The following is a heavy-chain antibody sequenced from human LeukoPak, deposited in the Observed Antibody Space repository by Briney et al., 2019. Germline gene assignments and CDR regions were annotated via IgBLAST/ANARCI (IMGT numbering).Heavy chain of an antibody. V-gene: IGHV1-24*01. J-gene: IGHJ6*02. CDR1: GYTLTELS. CDR2: FDPEDGET. CDR3: ATGQIQRIAAAGSSQVPFYYYYYGMDV. Sequence: ASVKVSCKVSGYTLTELSMHWVRQAPGKGLEGMGGFDPEDGETIYAQKFQGRVIMTEDTSTDTAYMELSSLRSEDTAVYYCATGQIQRIAAAGSSQVPFYYYYYGMDVWGQGTTVTVSS. D-gene: IGHD6-13*01.